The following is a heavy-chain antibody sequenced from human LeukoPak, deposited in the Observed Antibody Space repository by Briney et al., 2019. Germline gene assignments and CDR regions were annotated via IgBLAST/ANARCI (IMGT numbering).Heavy chain of an antibody. Sequence: SETLSLTCAVSGGPFSGYSWAWIRQPPGKGLEWIGEINHSGSTHYDPSLKRGVTISADTSKNQLSLSLTSVTAADTAVYFCARSAAGTGGDFDYWGQGSLVTVSS. CDR2: INHSGST. CDR1: GGPFSGYS. V-gene: IGHV4-34*01. D-gene: IGHD6-13*01. CDR3: ARSAAGTGGDFDY. J-gene: IGHJ4*02.